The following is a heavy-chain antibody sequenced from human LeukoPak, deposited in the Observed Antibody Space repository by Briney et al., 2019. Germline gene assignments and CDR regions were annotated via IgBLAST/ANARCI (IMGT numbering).Heavy chain of an antibody. CDR2: FDPEDGET. J-gene: IGHJ4*02. D-gene: IGHD2-15*01. Sequence: AASVKVSCKVSGYTLTELSMHWVRQAPGKGLEWMGGFDPEDGETIYAQKFQGRVTITADESTSTAYMELSSLRSEDTAVYYCARDGTKQDTAYYWGQGTLVTVSS. CDR3: ARDGTKQDTAYY. V-gene: IGHV1-24*01. CDR1: GYTLTELS.